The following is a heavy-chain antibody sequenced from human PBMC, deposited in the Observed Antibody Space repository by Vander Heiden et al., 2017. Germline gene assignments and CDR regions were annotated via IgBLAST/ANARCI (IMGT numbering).Heavy chain of an antibody. Sequence: EVQLVESGGGLVQPGRSLRLSCAASGFTFDDYAMHWVRQAPGKGLEWVSGISWNSGSIGYADSVKGRFTISRDNAKNSLYLQMNSLRAEDTALYYCAKDISRIAVAGLNWFDPWGQGTLVTVSS. V-gene: IGHV3-9*01. CDR1: GFTFDDYA. CDR2: ISWNSGSI. D-gene: IGHD6-19*01. J-gene: IGHJ5*02. CDR3: AKDISRIAVAGLNWFDP.